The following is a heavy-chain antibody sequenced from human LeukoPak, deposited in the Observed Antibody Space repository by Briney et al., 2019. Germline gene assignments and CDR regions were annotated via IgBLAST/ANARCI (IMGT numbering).Heavy chain of an antibody. J-gene: IGHJ4*02. V-gene: IGHV3-23*01. CDR2: ISASGGAT. D-gene: IGHD5-18*01. CDR1: GFTFSKYA. CDR3: AKAGGYSYGYHFDY. Sequence: PGGSLRLSCAASGFTFSKYAMSWVRQAPGKGLEWVSLISASGGATHYADSVKGRFTISRDNSKNTLLLQMNSLRVEDTALYYCAKAGGYSYGYHFDYWGQGTLVTVSS.